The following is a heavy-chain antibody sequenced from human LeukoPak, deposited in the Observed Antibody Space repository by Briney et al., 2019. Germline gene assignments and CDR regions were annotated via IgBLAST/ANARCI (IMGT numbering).Heavy chain of an antibody. J-gene: IGHJ4*02. V-gene: IGHV3-21*04. CDR2: ISSSGNSR. D-gene: IGHD2-2*01. CDR1: GFILSNYR. CDR3: AKVKGFVVVPAAWFDY. Sequence: PGGSLRLSCAASGFILSNYRMNWVRQAPGKGLEWVSYISSSGNSREYADSVKGRFTISRDNARDSLHLQMNSLRAEDTAVYYCAKVKGFVVVPAAWFDYWGQGTLVTVSS.